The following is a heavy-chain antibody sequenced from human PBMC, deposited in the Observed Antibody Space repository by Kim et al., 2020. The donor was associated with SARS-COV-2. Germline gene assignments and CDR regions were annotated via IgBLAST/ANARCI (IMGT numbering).Heavy chain of an antibody. J-gene: IGHJ4*02. CDR1: GGSISSYY. D-gene: IGHD3-22*01. Sequence: SETLSLTCTVSGGSISSYYWSWIRQPPGKGLEWIGYIYYSGSTNYNPSLKSRVTISVDTSKNQFSLKLSSVTAADTAVYYCARVVNSSGYRLIDYWGQGTLVTVSS. CDR2: IYYSGST. V-gene: IGHV4-59*13. CDR3: ARVVNSSGYRLIDY.